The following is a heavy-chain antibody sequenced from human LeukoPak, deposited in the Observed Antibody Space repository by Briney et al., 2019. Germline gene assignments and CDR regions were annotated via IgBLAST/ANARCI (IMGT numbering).Heavy chain of an antibody. CDR2: IYYSGST. CDR3: ARHPLTVAGFFGNWFDP. Sequence: SETLSLTCTVSGGSISSSSYYWGWIRQPPGKGLEWIGSIYYSGSTYYNPSLKSRVTISVDTSKNQFSLKLSSVTAADTAVYYCARHPLTVAGFFGNWFDPWGQGTLVTVSS. J-gene: IGHJ5*02. V-gene: IGHV4-39*01. D-gene: IGHD6-19*01. CDR1: GGSISSSSYY.